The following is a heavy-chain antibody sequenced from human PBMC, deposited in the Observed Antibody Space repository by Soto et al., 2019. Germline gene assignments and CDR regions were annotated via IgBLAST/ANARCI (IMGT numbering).Heavy chain of an antibody. J-gene: IGHJ6*02. V-gene: IGHV1-69*01. Sequence: QVQLVQSGAEVKKPGSSVKVSCKASGGTFSSYAISWVRQAPGQGLEWMGGIIPIFGTANYAQKFQGRVTITADESTSTAYMELSSLRSEDTAVYYCAREGTGDTAMVYYDYGMDVWGQGTTVTVSS. D-gene: IGHD5-18*01. CDR1: GGTFSSYA. CDR2: IIPIFGTA. CDR3: AREGTGDTAMVYYDYGMDV.